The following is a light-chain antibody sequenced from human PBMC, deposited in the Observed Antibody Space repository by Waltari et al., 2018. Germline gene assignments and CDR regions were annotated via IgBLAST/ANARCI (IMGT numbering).Light chain of an antibody. CDR2: GNS. CDR3: QSYDSSLSGWV. CDR1: IGAGYD. V-gene: IGLV1-40*01. Sequence: QSVLTQPPSVSGAPGQRVTISNIGAGYDVHWYQQLPGTAPNRPIYGNSNRPSGVPDRFSGSKSGTSASLAITGLQAEDEAYYYCQSYDSSLSGWVFGGGTKLTVL. J-gene: IGLJ3*02.